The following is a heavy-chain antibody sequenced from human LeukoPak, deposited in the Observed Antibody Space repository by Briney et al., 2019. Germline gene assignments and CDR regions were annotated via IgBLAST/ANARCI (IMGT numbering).Heavy chain of an antibody. CDR3: AKAPLGRCTGAICYSFDY. Sequence: GGSLRLSCAASGFTFNKYAMSWVRQAPGKGLEWVSASGSDAGTYYADSVKGRFTISRDNSKNTLYLQMNSLRAEDAAVYYCAKAPLGRCTGAICYSFDYWGQGTLVTVSS. J-gene: IGHJ4*02. D-gene: IGHD2-8*02. CDR1: GFTFNKYA. CDR2: SGSDAGT. V-gene: IGHV3-23*01.